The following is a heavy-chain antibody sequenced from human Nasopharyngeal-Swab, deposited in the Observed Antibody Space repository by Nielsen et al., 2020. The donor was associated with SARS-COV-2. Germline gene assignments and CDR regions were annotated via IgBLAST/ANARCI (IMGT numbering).Heavy chain of an antibody. D-gene: IGHD4-17*01. CDR3: VRGSYGHYDS. Sequence: GGFLRLSCAASGFTFSSYTMNWVRQAPGKGLEWVSSISPTSDYIYYAESVKGRFTISRDNAKNSLFLQMNSLRAEETAIYYCVRGSYGHYDSWGQGALITVSS. V-gene: IGHV3-21*06. CDR2: ISPTSDYI. CDR1: GFTFSSYT. J-gene: IGHJ5*01.